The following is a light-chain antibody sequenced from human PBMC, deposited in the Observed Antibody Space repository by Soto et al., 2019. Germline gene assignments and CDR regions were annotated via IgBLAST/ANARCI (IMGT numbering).Light chain of an antibody. J-gene: IGLJ1*01. Sequence: QSALTQPPSVSGSPGQSVAISCTGTGSDIGTFNRVSWYQQSPGTAPKLIIYDVSDRPSGVPDRFSGSKSGNTASLTISGLQAEDEADYYCNSYTSISTYVFGTGTKLTVL. CDR2: DVS. V-gene: IGLV2-18*02. CDR3: NSYTSISTYV. CDR1: GSDIGTFNR.